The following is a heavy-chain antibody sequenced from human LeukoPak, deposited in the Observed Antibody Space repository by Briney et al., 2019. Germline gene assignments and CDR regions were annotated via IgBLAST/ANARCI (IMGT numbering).Heavy chain of an antibody. J-gene: IGHJ4*02. CDR2: TSYRSEWYS. V-gene: IGHV6-1*01. CDR1: GDRVSSNSAA. Sequence: SQTLSLTCAISGDRVSSNSAARNWIRQSPSRGLEWLGRTSYRSEWYSDYAVSVKSRITINPDTSKNQLSLQLNSVTPEDTAVYYCAREQDYFDYWGQGTLVTVSS. CDR3: AREQDYFDY.